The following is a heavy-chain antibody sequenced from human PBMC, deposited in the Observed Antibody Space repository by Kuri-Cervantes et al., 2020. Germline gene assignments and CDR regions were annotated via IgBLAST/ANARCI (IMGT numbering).Heavy chain of an antibody. CDR2: ITPFNGNT. CDR1: GGTFSSYA. V-gene: IGHV1-18*01. D-gene: IGHD3-3*01. Sequence: ASVKVSCKASGGTFSSYAISWVRQAPGQGLEWMGWITPFNGNTNYAQKFQDRVTITRDRSMSTAYMELSSLRSDDTAFYYCARHWILHFLERFCSLWSGLCFWRGGGAAGGFDYWGQGTLVTVSS. CDR3: ARHWILHFLERFCSLWSGLCFWRGGGAAGGFDY. J-gene: IGHJ4*02.